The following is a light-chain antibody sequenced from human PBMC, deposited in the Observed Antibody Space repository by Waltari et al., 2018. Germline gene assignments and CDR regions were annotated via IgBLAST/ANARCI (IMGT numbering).Light chain of an antibody. J-gene: IGKJ2*01. CDR2: KVS. Sequence: VVMTQSPLSLPVTLGKPASISCTSSQSLVHSDGNTHLVWFHQRPGQSPRRLIYKVSIRDSEVPDRFSGGGSATDFTLRISRVEAEDVGVYYCMQGTHWPYTFGQGTKLDIK. CDR1: QSLVHSDGNTH. V-gene: IGKV2-30*02. CDR3: MQGTHWPYT.